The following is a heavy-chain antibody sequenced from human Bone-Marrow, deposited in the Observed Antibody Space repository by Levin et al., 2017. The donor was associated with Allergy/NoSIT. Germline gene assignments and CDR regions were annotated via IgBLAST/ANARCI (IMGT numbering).Heavy chain of an antibody. Sequence: GESLKISCAASGFIFSNYDMHWVRQATGKGLEWVSVIGIAGDTYYPGSVKGRFTISREDAKNSLYLQMNSLRAGDTAVYYCARALSGTYFDYWGQGTLVTVSS. CDR1: GFIFSNYD. D-gene: IGHD1-7*01. CDR2: IGIAGDT. J-gene: IGHJ4*02. CDR3: ARALSGTYFDY. V-gene: IGHV3-13*01.